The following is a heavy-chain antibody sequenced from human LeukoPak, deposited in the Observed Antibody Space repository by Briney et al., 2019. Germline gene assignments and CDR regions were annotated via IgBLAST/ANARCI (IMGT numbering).Heavy chain of an antibody. J-gene: IGHJ4*02. CDR2: IKSKTDGGTT. CDR1: GFTFSNAW. Sequence: GGSLRLSCAASGFTFSNAWMSWVRQAPGKGLEWVGRIKSKTDGGTTDYAAPVKGRFTISRDGSKNTLYLQMNSLKTEDTAVYYCTTAYYYDSSGYYPYYFDYWGQGTLVTVSS. CDR3: TTAYYYDSSGYYPYYFDY. D-gene: IGHD3-22*01. V-gene: IGHV3-15*01.